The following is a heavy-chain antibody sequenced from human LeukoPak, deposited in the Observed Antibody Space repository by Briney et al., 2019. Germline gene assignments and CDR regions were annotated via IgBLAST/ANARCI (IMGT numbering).Heavy chain of an antibody. Sequence: GRSLRLSCAASGFTFSSYGMHWVRQAPGKGLEWVAVIWYDGSNKYYADSVKGRFTISRDNSKNTLYLQMNSLRAEDTAVYYCAREGLVDYDSSGYSPFFDYWGQGPLVTVSS. CDR2: IWYDGSNK. D-gene: IGHD3-22*01. V-gene: IGHV3-33*01. J-gene: IGHJ4*02. CDR1: GFTFSSYG. CDR3: AREGLVDYDSSGYSPFFDY.